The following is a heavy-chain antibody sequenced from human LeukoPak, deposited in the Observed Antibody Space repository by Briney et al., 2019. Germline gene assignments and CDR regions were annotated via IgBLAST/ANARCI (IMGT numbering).Heavy chain of an antibody. CDR2: INHGGST. J-gene: IGHJ4*02. CDR1: GGSFSGYY. CDR3: ARGPLLDY. Sequence: SETLSLTCAVYGGSFSGYYWSWIRQPPGKGLEWIGEINHGGSTNYNPSLKSRVTISVDTSKNQFSLKLSSVTAADTAVYYCARGPLLDYWGQGTLVTVSS. V-gene: IGHV4-34*01.